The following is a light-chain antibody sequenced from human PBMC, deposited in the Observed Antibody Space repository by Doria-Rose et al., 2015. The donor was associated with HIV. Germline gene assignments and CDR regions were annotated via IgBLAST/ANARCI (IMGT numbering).Light chain of an antibody. Sequence: MTQSPSSLSASVGDRFTITCRAIQDINNFLAWYQQKPGKLPKLLIYAASTLHSGVPSRFSGSGSGTDFTLTISSLQPEDVATYYCQKYNSAPLTFGGGTRVEIK. CDR1: QDINNF. CDR3: QKYNSAPLT. J-gene: IGKJ4*01. CDR2: AAS. V-gene: IGKV1-27*01.